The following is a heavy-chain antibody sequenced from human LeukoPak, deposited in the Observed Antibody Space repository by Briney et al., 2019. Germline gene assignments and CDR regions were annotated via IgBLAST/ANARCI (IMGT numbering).Heavy chain of an antibody. D-gene: IGHD5/OR15-5a*01. CDR1: EFTFNSYN. J-gene: IGHJ6*03. Sequence: GGSLRLSCAASEFTFNSYNMNWVRQAPGKGLEWLSYISRSGSGIYYADSVKGRFTISRDNAKNSLYLQMNSLRAEDTAVYYCARGRRVSVDYYYYYYMDVWGKGTTVTISS. V-gene: IGHV3-48*01. CDR3: ARGRRVSVDYYYYYYMDV. CDR2: ISRSGSGI.